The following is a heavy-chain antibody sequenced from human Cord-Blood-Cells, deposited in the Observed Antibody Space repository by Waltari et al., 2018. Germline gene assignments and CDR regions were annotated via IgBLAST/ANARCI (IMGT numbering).Heavy chain of an antibody. V-gene: IGHV1-69*01. Sequence: QVQLVQSGAEVKKPGSSVKVSCKASGGTFSSYAISWVRQAPGQGLEWMGGIIPILGTSNYAQKFQGRVTITADEATSTAYMEMSSLRSEDTAVYYCARITGDSNVENAFDIWGQGTMVTVSS. CDR3: ARITGDSNVENAFDI. J-gene: IGHJ3*02. D-gene: IGHD7-27*01. CDR1: GGTFSSYA. CDR2: IIPILGTS.